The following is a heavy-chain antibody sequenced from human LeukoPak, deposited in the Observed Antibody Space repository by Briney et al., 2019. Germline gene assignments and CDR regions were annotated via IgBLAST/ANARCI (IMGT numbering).Heavy chain of an antibody. J-gene: IGHJ6*03. CDR3: ARDPSVAVTGIYYYYYMDV. CDR1: GLTFSDYY. CDR2: ISDSGTTI. Sequence: GGSLRLSCAASGLTFSDYYMSWIRQAPGKGLEWVSYISDSGTTIEYAVSVRGRFTISRDNAKNSLYLQMNSLRAEDTAVYYCARDPSVAVTGIYYYYYMDVWGKGTTVTVSS. D-gene: IGHD6-19*01. V-gene: IGHV3-11*04.